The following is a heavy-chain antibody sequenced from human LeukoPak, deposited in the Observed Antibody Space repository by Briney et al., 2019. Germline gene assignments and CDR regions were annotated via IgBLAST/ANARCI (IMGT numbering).Heavy chain of an antibody. CDR3: ARVPTGTRRFDP. CDR1: GGSISSYY. CDR2: IYYSGST. Sequence: KPSETLSLTCTVSGGSISSYYWNWIRQPPGKGLEWIGYIYYSGSTNYNPSLKSRVTISVDTSKNQFSLKLSSVTAADTAVYYCARVPTGTRRFDPWGQGTLVTVSS. J-gene: IGHJ5*02. V-gene: IGHV4-59*01. D-gene: IGHD1-1*01.